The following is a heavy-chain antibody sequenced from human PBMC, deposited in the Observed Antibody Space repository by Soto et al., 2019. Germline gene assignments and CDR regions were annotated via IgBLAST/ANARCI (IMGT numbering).Heavy chain of an antibody. Sequence: GGSLRLSCAASGFTFSSYAMSWVRQAPGKGLEWVSAISGSGGSTYYADSVKGRFTISRDNSKNTLYLQMNSLRAEDTAVYYCVKDTSLGLFYYMDVWGKGTTVTVSS. D-gene: IGHD7-27*01. CDR1: GFTFSSYA. J-gene: IGHJ6*03. V-gene: IGHV3-23*01. CDR3: VKDTSLGLFYYMDV. CDR2: ISGSGGST.